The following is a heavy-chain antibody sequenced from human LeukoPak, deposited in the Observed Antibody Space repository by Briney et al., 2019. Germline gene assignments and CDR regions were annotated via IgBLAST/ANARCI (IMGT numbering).Heavy chain of an antibody. J-gene: IGHJ5*02. CDR1: GGSISSGGYY. V-gene: IGHV4-31*03. Sequence: SETLSLTCTVSGGSISSGGYYWSWIRQHPGKGLEWIGYIYYSGSTYYNPSLKSRVTISADTSKNQFSLKLSSVTAADTAVYYCARDFWSGPHRFDPWGQGTLVTVSS. CDR2: IYYSGST. D-gene: IGHD3-3*01. CDR3: ARDFWSGPHRFDP.